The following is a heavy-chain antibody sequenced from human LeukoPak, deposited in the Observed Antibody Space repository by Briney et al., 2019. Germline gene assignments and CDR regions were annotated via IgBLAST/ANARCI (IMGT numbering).Heavy chain of an antibody. Sequence: PSETLSLTCAVYGGSFSGYYWSWIRQPPGKGLEWIGEINHSGSTNYNPSLKSRVTISVDTSKNQFSLKLSSVTAADTAVYYCARGRYCSSTSCRVRLYYWGQGTLVTVSS. V-gene: IGHV4-34*01. D-gene: IGHD2-2*01. CDR2: INHSGST. CDR1: GGSFSGYY. J-gene: IGHJ4*02. CDR3: ARGRYCSSTSCRVRLYY.